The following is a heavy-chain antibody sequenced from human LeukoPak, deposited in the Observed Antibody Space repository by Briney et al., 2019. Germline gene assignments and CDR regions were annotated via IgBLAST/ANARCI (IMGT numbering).Heavy chain of an antibody. Sequence: GGSLRLSCAASGFSFSIYSLNWVRQAPGKGLEWVSYISHTGSTMSYADSVKGRFTISRDKAKNSLYLQMNSLRAEDTAMYYCAIPPLSGTGSSRPLAGIDVWGQGTTVTVSS. CDR3: AIPPLSGTGSSRPLAGIDV. CDR2: ISHTGSTM. V-gene: IGHV3-48*01. CDR1: GFSFSIYS. D-gene: IGHD3-10*01. J-gene: IGHJ6*02.